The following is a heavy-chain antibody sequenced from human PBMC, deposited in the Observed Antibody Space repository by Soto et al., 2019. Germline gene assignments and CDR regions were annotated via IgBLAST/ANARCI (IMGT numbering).Heavy chain of an antibody. V-gene: IGHV5-51*01. D-gene: IGHD5-18*01. Sequence: PGESLKISCQGSGYSFANSWIGWVRQMPGKGLEWMGIIYPGDSDTRYSPSFQGQVTISADKSISTAYLQWSSLKASDSAIYYCARHVDPAMITANFDSWGQGTLVTVSS. CDR3: ARHVDPAMITANFDS. CDR2: IYPGDSDT. J-gene: IGHJ4*02. CDR1: GYSFANSW.